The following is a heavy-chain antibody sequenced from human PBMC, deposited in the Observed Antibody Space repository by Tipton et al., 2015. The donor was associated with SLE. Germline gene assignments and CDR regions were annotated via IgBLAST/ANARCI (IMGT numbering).Heavy chain of an antibody. CDR1: GGSISSGGYY. J-gene: IGHJ4*02. V-gene: IGHV4-31*11. CDR3: ARTRYSGYDPFDY. CDR2: IYYSGST. Sequence: TLSLTCAVSGGSISSGGYYWSWIRQHPGKGLEWIGYIYYSGSTYYNPSLKSRVTISVDTSKNQFSLKLSSVTAADTAVYYCARTRYSGYDPFDYWGQGTLVTVSS. D-gene: IGHD5-12*01.